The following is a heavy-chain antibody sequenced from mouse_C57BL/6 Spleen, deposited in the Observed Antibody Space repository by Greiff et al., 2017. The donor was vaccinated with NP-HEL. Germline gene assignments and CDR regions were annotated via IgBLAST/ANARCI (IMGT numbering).Heavy chain of an antibody. J-gene: IGHJ1*03. D-gene: IGHD1-1*01. V-gene: IGHV1-69*01. CDR2: IDPSDSYT. CDR1: GYTFTSYW. Sequence: VQLQQPGAELVMPGASVKLSCKASGYTFTSYWMHWVKQRPGQGLEWIGEIDPSDSYTNYNQKFKGKSTLTVDKSSSTAYMQLSSLTSEDSAVYYCARKTYGMYFDVWGTGTTVTVSS. CDR3: ARKTYGMYFDV.